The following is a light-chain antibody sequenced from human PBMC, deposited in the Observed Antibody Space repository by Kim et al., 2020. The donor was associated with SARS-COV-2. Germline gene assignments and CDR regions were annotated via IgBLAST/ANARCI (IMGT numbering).Light chain of an antibody. CDR2: DAS. V-gene: IGKV1-16*02. Sequence: ASIGGRVTITCRASRSVGYKLGWFQQRPGRAPKSLIYDASSLQSGVSSKFSGSGSGTDFTLTITSLQPEDFATYDCQQYYDYPVTFGQGTKLEI. CDR3: QQYYDYPVT. CDR1: RSVGYK. J-gene: IGKJ2*01.